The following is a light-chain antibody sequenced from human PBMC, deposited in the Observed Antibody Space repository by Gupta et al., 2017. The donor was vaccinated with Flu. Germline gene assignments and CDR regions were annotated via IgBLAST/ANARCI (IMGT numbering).Light chain of an antibody. CDR1: QSLLHSNGYNY. CDR2: LGS. J-gene: IGKJ1*01. V-gene: IGKV2-28*01. CDR3: MQALQIAWT. Sequence: DIVMTQSPLSLPVTPGEPASISCRSSQSLLHSNGYNYLDWYLQKPGQSPQLLIYLGSNRASGVPDRFSGSGSGTDFTLQISRVEAEDVGVYYCMQALQIAWTFGQGTKVEIK.